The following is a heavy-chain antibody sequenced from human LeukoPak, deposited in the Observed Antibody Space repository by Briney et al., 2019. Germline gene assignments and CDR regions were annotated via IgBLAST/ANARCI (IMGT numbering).Heavy chain of an antibody. CDR1: GGSISSSSYY. CDR3: ARDSYNWSLVGEYDLVY. Sequence: SETLSLTCTVSGGSISSSSYYWGWNRPPPGQGLEWVGSIYYSGSSYSNPSLRSRVTISVDTSKNQFSLKLSSVTAADTAVYYCARDSYNWSLVGEYDLVYWGQGTLSTPSS. V-gene: IGHV4-39*07. J-gene: IGHJ4*02. CDR2: IYYSGSS. D-gene: IGHD1-20*01.